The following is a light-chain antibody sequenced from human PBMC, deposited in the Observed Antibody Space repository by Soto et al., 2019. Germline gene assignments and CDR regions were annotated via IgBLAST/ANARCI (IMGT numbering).Light chain of an antibody. CDR3: SSFTTSSTYV. V-gene: IGLV2-18*02. CDR2: DVS. Sequence: QSALTQPPSVSGSPGQSVAISCSGTSSDVGSDNRVSWYQQPPGTAPKLMIYDVSNRPSGVPDRFSGSKSGNPASLTISGLQAEDEADYYCSSFTTSSTYVFGTGTKLTVL. J-gene: IGLJ1*01. CDR1: SSDVGSDNR.